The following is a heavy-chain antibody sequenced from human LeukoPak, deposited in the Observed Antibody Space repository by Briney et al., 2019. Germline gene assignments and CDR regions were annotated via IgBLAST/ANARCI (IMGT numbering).Heavy chain of an antibody. J-gene: IGHJ4*02. V-gene: IGHV3-48*01. D-gene: IGHD2-21*02. CDR3: ARDPDVVTAIGSDY. CDR1: GFTFSSYE. Sequence: GGSLRLSCAASGFTFSSYEMNWVRQAPGKGLEWVSYISSSSSTIYYADSVKGRFTISRDNAKNSLYLQMNSLRAEDTAVYYCARDPDVVTAIGSDYWGQGTLVTVSS. CDR2: ISSSSSTI.